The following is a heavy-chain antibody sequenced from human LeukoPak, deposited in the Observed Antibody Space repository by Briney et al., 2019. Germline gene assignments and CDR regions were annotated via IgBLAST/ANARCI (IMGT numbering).Heavy chain of an antibody. CDR2: INPNSGGT. V-gene: IGHV1-2*02. J-gene: IGHJ4*02. CDR1: GYTFTGYY. CDR3: ARAPFKDCSGGSCYGSPADY. D-gene: IGHD2-15*01. Sequence: GASVKVSCKASGYTFTGYYMHWVRQAPGQGLEWMGWINPNSGGTNYAQKFQGGVTMTRDTSISTAYMELSRLRSDDTAVYYCARAPFKDCSGGSCYGSPADYWGQGTLVTVSS.